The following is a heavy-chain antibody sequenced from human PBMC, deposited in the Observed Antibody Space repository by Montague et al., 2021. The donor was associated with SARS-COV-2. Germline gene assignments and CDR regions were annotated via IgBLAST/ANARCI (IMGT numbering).Heavy chain of an antibody. V-gene: IGHV4-31*03. CDR3: ARVSECYDSSGYSYDAFDI. Sequence: TLSLTCTVSGGSISSGGYNWSWIRQHPGKGLEWIGYIYHTGSTHSNPSLKSRVTISKETSKNHFSLNLSSVTAADSAVYYCARVSECYDSSGYSYDAFDIWGRGTKVTVSS. CDR2: IYHTGST. D-gene: IGHD3-22*01. CDR1: GGSISSGGYN. J-gene: IGHJ3*02.